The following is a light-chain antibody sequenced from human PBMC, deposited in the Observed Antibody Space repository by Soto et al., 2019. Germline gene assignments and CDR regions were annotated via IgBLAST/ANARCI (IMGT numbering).Light chain of an antibody. V-gene: IGKV3-11*01. CDR2: GAS. Sequence: IVMTQSPATLSLSPGEKATLSCRASQSISNNFAWFQQKPGQVPRLLIYGASNRATGVSARFSGSGSGTEFTLTISSLEPEDFAVYYCQQRSNWPPYTFGQGTKLEIK. CDR1: QSISNN. J-gene: IGKJ2*01. CDR3: QQRSNWPPYT.